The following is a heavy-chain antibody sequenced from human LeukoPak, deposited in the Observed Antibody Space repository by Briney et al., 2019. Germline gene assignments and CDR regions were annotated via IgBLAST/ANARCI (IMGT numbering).Heavy chain of an antibody. CDR2: INTDGSTT. Sequence: GGSLRLSCAASGFIFSTYWMHWVRQAPGKGLVWVSRINTDGSTTNYADSVKGRFTISRDNSKNTLYLQMNSLRAEDTAVYYCARSTVVMGENYWGQGTLVTVSS. J-gene: IGHJ4*02. V-gene: IGHV3-74*01. CDR1: GFIFSTYW. CDR3: ARSTVVMGENY. D-gene: IGHD4-23*01.